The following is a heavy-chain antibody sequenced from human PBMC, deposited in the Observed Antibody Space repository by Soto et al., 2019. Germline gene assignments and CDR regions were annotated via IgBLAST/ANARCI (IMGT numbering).Heavy chain of an antibody. J-gene: IGHJ6*04. Sequence: QVQLVQSGAEVKKPGSSVKVSCKASGGTFSSFTISWVRQAPGQGLEWMGGIIPIYGTANYAQKCQGRVTITANPSTRTAYMELSSLRSEHTAVYYCAKDRWADWESYYFLARDGGGEGTTVSDST. D-gene: IGHD1-26*01. CDR1: GGTFSSFT. CDR3: AKDRWADWESYYFLARDG. V-gene: IGHV1-69*01. CDR2: IIPIYGTA.